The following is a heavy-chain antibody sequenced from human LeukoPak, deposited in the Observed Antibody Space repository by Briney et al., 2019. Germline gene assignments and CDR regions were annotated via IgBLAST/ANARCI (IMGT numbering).Heavy chain of an antibody. CDR1: GYTFTSYG. V-gene: IGHV1-18*01. D-gene: IGHD1-26*01. CDR2: ISAYNGNT. Sequence: ASVKLACKASGYTFTSYGISWVRQASGQGLEWMGWISAYNGNTNYAQKLQGRVTMTTDTSTSTAYMELRSLRSDDTAVYYCARRPVGANDAFGIWGQGTMVTVSS. J-gene: IGHJ3*02. CDR3: ARRPVGANDAFGI.